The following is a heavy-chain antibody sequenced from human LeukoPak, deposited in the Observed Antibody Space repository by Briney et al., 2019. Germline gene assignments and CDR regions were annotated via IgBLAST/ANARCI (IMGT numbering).Heavy chain of an antibody. CDR1: GFTFSSYG. V-gene: IGHV3-23*01. D-gene: IGHD3-10*01. CDR2: ISGSGGST. Sequence: GGSLRLSCAASGFTFSSYGMSWVRQAPGKGLEWVSAISGSGGSTYYADSVKGRFTISRDNAKNSLYLQMNSLRAEDTAVYYCARGDGSGSYYNDLQDYWGQGTLVTVS. CDR3: ARGDGSGSYYNDLQDY. J-gene: IGHJ4*02.